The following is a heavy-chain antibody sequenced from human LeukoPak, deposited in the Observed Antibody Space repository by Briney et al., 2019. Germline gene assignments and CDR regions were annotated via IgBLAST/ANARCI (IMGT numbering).Heavy chain of an antibody. CDR1: GGSISSYY. V-gene: IGHV4-39*01. J-gene: IGHJ4*02. D-gene: IGHD4-17*01. CDR3: ARHATVTSFTFAY. CDR2: IYYSGNT. Sequence: SETLSLTCTVSGGSISSYYWGWIRQPPGKGLEWIGSIYYSGNTYYNPSLKSRVTISVDTSKNQFSLKLNSVTAADTAVYYCARHATVTSFTFAYWGQGTLVTVSS.